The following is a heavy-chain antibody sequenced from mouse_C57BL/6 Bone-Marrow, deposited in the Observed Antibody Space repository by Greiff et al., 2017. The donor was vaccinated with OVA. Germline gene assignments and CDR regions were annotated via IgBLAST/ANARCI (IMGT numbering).Heavy chain of an antibody. CDR2: IDPSDSYT. Sequence: QVHVKQPGAELVMPGASVKLSCKASGYTFTSYWMHWVKQRPGQGLEWIGEIDPSDSYTNYNQKFKGKSTLTVDKSSSTAYMQLSSLTSEDSAVYYCARSRDWYFDVWGTGTTVTVSS. CDR3: ARSRDWYFDV. J-gene: IGHJ1*03. CDR1: GYTFTSYW. V-gene: IGHV1-69*01.